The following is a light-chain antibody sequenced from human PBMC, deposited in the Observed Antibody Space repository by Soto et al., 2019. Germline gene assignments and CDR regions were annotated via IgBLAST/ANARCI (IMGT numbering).Light chain of an antibody. Sequence: EIVLTQSPGTLSLSPGERATLSCRASQSVSSNLAWYQQKPGQAPRLLIYGASTRATGIPARFSGSESGADFTLTISSLQSEDFAVYYCQQYNNWPRTFGQGTKVDIK. J-gene: IGKJ1*01. V-gene: IGKV3-15*01. CDR2: GAS. CDR1: QSVSSN. CDR3: QQYNNWPRT.